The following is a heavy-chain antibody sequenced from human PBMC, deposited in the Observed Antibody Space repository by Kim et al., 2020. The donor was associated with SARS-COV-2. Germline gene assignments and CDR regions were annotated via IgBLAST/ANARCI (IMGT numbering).Heavy chain of an antibody. D-gene: IGHD6-13*01. CDR3: VRGVPEAVKERWFDP. V-gene: IGHV3-64D*06. J-gene: IGHJ5*02. CDR1: GFTFSVYT. CDR2: INTNGGTK. Sequence: GGSLRLSCSASGFTFSVYTMQWVRQAPGKGLEYVAYINTNGGTKYYADSVKGRFTISRDNPKNILYLQMSSLRAEDTAVYYCVRGVPEAVKERWFDPWGQGSLVTVSS.